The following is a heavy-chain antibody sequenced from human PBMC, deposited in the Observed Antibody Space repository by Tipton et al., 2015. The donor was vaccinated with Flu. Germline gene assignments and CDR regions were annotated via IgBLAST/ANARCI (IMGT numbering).Heavy chain of an antibody. V-gene: IGHV4-4*07. J-gene: IGHJ3*02. CDR1: GGSMSNNF. Sequence: TLSLTCTVSGGSMSNNFWSWFRQPAEKGLEWIGRIYASGVTNYNPSLKSRVTMSIDTSKNQFSLRLSSVTAADTAGYYCARDPHKLGGESDAFDIWGQGTRVTVSS. CDR3: ARDPHKLGGESDAFDI. CDR2: IYASGVT. D-gene: IGHD7-27*01.